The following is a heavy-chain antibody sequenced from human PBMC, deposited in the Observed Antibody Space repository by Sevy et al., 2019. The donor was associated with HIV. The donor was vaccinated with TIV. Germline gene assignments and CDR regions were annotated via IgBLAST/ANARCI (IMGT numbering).Heavy chain of an antibody. CDR1: GFTFSSYA. D-gene: IGHD3-10*01. Sequence: GGSLRLSCAASGFTFSSYAMSWVRQAPGKGLEWVSAISGSGGSTYYADSVKGRFTISRDNSKNTLYLQMNSLRAEDTAVYYCAKDSPDSGSYYSRSNYYYYYGMDVWGQGTTVTVSS. CDR2: ISGSGGST. J-gene: IGHJ6*02. CDR3: AKDSPDSGSYYSRSNYYYYYGMDV. V-gene: IGHV3-23*01.